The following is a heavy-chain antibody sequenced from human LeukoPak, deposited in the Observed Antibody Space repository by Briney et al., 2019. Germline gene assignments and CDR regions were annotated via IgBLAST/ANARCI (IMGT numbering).Heavy chain of an antibody. CDR3: ARGQARRSNWFDP. D-gene: IGHD3-3*01. V-gene: IGHV4-34*01. J-gene: IGHJ5*02. CDR2: INHSGST. CDR1: GGSFSGYY. Sequence: SETLSLTCAVYGGSFSGYYWSWIRQPPGKGLEWIGEINHSGSTNYNPSLTSRGTISVDTSKNQFSLKLSSVTAADTAVYYCARGQARRSNWFDPWGQGTLVTVSS.